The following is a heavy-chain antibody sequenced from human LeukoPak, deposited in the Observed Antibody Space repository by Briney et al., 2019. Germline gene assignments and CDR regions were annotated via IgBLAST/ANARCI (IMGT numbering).Heavy chain of an antibody. V-gene: IGHV3-7*03. CDR2: INEDGSEM. J-gene: IGHJ3*02. CDR1: GFTFSSYW. Sequence: GGSLRLSCAASGFTFSSYWITWVREAPGKGLEWVANINEDGSEMYHVDSVKGRSTISIDNTKNSLFLQMNRLRAEDTAVYYCARGVYALDIWGQGQWSPSLQ. CDR3: ARGVYALDI.